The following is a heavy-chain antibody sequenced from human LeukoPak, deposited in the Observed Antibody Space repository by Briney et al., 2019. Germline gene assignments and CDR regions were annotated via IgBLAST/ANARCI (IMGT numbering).Heavy chain of an antibody. Sequence: PGGSLRLSCAASGFTFSSYWMHWVRRAPGKGLVWVSRINTDGSSTSYADSVKGRFTISRDNAKNTLYLQMNSLRAEDMAVYYCARVSLYHYYMDVWGKGTTVTVSS. CDR3: ARVSLYHYYMDV. V-gene: IGHV3-74*01. CDR2: INTDGSST. CDR1: GFTFSSYW. J-gene: IGHJ6*03.